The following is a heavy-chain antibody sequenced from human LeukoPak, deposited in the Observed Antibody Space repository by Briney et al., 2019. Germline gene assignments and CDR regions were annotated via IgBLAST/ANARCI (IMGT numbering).Heavy chain of an antibody. J-gene: IGHJ4*02. V-gene: IGHV3-9*01. D-gene: IGHD1-1*01. CDR2: ISWNSGSI. Sequence: GGSLRLSCAASGFTFDDYAMHWVRQAPGKGLEWVSGISWNSGSIGYADSVKGRFTISRDNAKNSLYLQMNSLRAEDTALYYCAKGRIGGLQRVCYFDYWGQGTLVTVSS. CDR3: AKGRIGGLQRVCYFDY. CDR1: GFTFDDYA.